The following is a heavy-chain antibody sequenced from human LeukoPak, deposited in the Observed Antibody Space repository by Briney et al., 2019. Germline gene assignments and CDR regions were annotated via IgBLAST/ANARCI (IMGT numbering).Heavy chain of an antibody. CDR1: GYTFTGYY. D-gene: IGHD1-14*01. CDR2: INLNSGGT. J-gene: IGHJ5*02. CDR3: ARGGGIRKNWFDP. V-gene: IGHV1-2*02. Sequence: ASVKVSCKASGYTFTGYYMHWVRQPPGQGLEWMGWINLNSGGTNYAQKFQVRVTITRDTSISTAYMELSGLRCHDMAVYYCARGGGIRKNWFDPWGQGTLVTVSS.